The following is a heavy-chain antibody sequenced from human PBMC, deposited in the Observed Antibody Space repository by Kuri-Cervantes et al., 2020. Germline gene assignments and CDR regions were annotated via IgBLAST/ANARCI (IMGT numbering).Heavy chain of an antibody. CDR2: ISSTSSHK. V-gene: IGHV3-21*03. CDR1: GFTFSSYS. Sequence: GGSLRLSCAASGFTFSSYSMNWVRQAPGKGLEWVSSISSTSSHKYYADSVKGRFTIFRDNAKNSLYLQMNSLRAEDTAVYYCARGTGIGGGFYYYYYMDVWGKGTTVTVSS. D-gene: IGHD7-27*01. J-gene: IGHJ6*03. CDR3: ARGTGIGGGFYYYYYMDV.